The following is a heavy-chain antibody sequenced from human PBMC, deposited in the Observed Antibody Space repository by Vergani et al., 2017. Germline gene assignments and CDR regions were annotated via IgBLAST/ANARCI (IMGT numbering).Heavy chain of an antibody. D-gene: IGHD2-2*01. Sequence: QVQLVESGGGVVQPGRSLRLSCTSSGFTFSTYAMHWVRQAPGKGLEWVAIIYYDGSKKYYADSVKGRFTISRDNSRNTLDLLMSILRAEDTAIYYCAKKGFCVTSSCYTTPMDTLQYWGQGALVTVSS. CDR3: AKKGFCVTSSCYTTPMDTLQY. V-gene: IGHV3-33*06. J-gene: IGHJ4*02. CDR1: GFTFSTYA. CDR2: IYYDGSKK.